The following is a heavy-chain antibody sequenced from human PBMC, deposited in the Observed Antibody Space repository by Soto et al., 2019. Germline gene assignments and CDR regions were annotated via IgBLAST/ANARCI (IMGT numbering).Heavy chain of an antibody. Sequence: QVQLVQSGAEVKKPGSSVKVSCKASGGTFSSYAISWVRQAPGQGLEWMGGSIPIFGRANYAQRFQGRVTITADESTSTAYMELSSLRSEDTAVYYCARDRVVTARFGWFDPWGQGTLVTVSS. V-gene: IGHV1-69*01. CDR1: GGTFSSYA. CDR2: SIPIFGRA. CDR3: ARDRVVTARFGWFDP. D-gene: IGHD2-21*02. J-gene: IGHJ5*02.